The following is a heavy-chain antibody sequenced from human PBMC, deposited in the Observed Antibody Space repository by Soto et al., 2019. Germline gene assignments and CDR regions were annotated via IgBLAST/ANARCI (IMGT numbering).Heavy chain of an antibody. Sequence: PPETLSLTCTVSGVSISRADYFWSWIRQPPGKGLQWIGYIYYSGTTYYNPSLKSRGSISIDTTKNQFSLKLSSVTAADTAVYYCASGTYFYDTSGYYSYYFDYWGQGTLVTVSS. CDR2: IYYSGTT. CDR3: ASGTYFYDTSGYYSYYFDY. D-gene: IGHD3-22*01. J-gene: IGHJ4*02. V-gene: IGHV4-30-4*08. CDR1: GVSISRADYF.